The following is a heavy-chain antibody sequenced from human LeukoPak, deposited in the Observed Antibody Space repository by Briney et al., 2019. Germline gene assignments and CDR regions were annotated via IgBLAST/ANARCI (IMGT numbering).Heavy chain of an antibody. CDR1: GFTFSSSW. CDR3: ARDERFLEWLYYYYGMDV. CDR2: IKEDGREK. J-gene: IGHJ6*02. V-gene: IGHV3-7*01. D-gene: IGHD3-3*01. Sequence: GGSLRLSCATSGFTFSSSWMSWVRQAPGKGLECVANIKEDGREKYYVDSVKGRFTISRDNAKNSLYLQMSSLRAEDTAVYYCARDERFLEWLYYYYGMDVWGQGTTVTVSS.